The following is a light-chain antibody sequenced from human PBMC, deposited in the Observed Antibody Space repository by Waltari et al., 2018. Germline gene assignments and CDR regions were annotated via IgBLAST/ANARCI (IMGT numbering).Light chain of an antibody. V-gene: IGKV2-30*01. CDR1: HSLVNTDGNTY. CDR3: FQGTHWPPYT. Sequence: DVVLTQSPLSLPVTLGPPASISCRSSHSLVNTDGNTYLNWFHQRPGQSPRRLIYKVSNRDSGVPDRFSGSGAVTDFTLRISRVEAEDVGLYFCFQGTHWPPYTFGQGTKLEIK. J-gene: IGKJ2*01. CDR2: KVS.